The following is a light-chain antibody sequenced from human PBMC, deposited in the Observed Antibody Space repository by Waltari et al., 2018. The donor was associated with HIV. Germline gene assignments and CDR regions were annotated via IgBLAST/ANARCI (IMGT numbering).Light chain of an antibody. CDR3: SSYAGSNNYV. CDR2: EVS. V-gene: IGLV2-8*01. CDR1: SSDVGGYNY. Sequence: QSALTQPPSASGSPGQPVTISSTGTSSDVGGYNYVSWYQQHPGKSPKLMIYEVSKRPSGVPDRFSGSKSGNTASLTVSGLQAEDEADYYCSSYAGSNNYVFGTGTKVTVL. J-gene: IGLJ1*01.